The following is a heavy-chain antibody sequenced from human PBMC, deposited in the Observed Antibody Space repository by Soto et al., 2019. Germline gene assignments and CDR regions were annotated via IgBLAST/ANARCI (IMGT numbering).Heavy chain of an antibody. CDR3: ARHPNPQQLLWFGEFYN. D-gene: IGHD3-10*01. CDR2: IYRSGST. Sequence: SETLSLTCTVSGDSVRNQYWSWIRRPPGRGLEWIGYIYRSGSTKYNPSLKSRLTISVDTSKNQFSLKLTSVTAADTAVYYCARHPNPQQLLWFGEFYNWGQGTLVTVSS. CDR1: GDSVRNQY. V-gene: IGHV4-4*09. J-gene: IGHJ4*02.